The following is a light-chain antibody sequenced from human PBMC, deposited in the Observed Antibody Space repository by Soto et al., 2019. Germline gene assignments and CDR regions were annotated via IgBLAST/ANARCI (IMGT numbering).Light chain of an antibody. CDR3: NSYTSSRTLV. CDR2: DVR. CDR1: SSDVGGYDY. J-gene: IGLJ1*01. Sequence: QSALTQPASVSGSPGQSITISCTGTSSDVGGYDYVSWYQHHPGKAPKLLISDVRNRPSGVSNRFSDSKSGNTASLTISGLQAEDEADYYCNSYTSSRTLVFGPGTKLTVL. V-gene: IGLV2-14*03.